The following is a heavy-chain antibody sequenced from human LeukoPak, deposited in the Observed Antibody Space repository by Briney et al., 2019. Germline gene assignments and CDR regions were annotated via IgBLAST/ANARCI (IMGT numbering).Heavy chain of an antibody. CDR3: ARRKQQLGPYYYYYGMDV. D-gene: IGHD6-13*01. J-gene: IGHJ6*02. V-gene: IGHV3-33*01. CDR2: IWYDGSNK. CDR1: GFTFSSYG. Sequence: GGSLRLSCAAPGFTFSSYGMHWVRQAPGKGLEWVAVIWYDGSNKYYADSVKGRFTISRDNSKNTLYLQMNSLRAEDTAVYYCARRKQQLGPYYYYYGMDVWGQGTTVTVSS.